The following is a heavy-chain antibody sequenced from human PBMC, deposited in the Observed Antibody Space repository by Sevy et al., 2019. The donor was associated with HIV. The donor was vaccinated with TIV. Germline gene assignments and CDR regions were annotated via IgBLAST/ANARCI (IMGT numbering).Heavy chain of an antibody. V-gene: IGHV3-23*01. Sequence: GGSLRLSCAASGFAFYDYSMSWIRQAPGKGLEWVATLSFGCGKINYADSVKGRFTISRDNSKNSFYLQMENLRVEDTALYYCARVGCTRPHDYWGQGTRVTVSS. J-gene: IGHJ4*02. CDR3: ARVGCTRPHDY. D-gene: IGHD2-8*01. CDR2: LSFGCGKI. CDR1: GFAFYDYS.